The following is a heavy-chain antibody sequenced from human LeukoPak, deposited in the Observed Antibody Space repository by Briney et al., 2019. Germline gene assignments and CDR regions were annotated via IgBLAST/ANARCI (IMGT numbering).Heavy chain of an antibody. V-gene: IGHV1-2*02. D-gene: IGHD3-9*01. CDR1: GYTFTGYY. J-gene: IGHJ6*02. CDR3: ARVETTYYDILTGVPYNYGMDV. Sequence: ASVKVSCKASGYTFTGYYMHWVRQAPGQGLEWMGWINPNSGGTNYAQKFQGRVTMTRDTSISTAYMELSRLRSDDTAVYYCARVETTYYDILTGVPYNYGMDVWGQGTTVTVSS. CDR2: INPNSGGT.